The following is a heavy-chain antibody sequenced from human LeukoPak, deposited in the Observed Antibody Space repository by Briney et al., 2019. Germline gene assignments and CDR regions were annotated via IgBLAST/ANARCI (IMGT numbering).Heavy chain of an antibody. CDR2: IIGSAVNT. V-gene: IGHV3-23*01. J-gene: IGHJ4*02. Sequence: GESLRLSCGASGLTVSGYGMSWVRQAPGKGLEWVSTIIGSAVNTYYADSVKGRFTISRDDSKNTVYLQMNSLRAGDTAVYSCAKYTSGTSYRGLDQWGQGTLVTVSS. CDR1: GLTVSGYG. D-gene: IGHD3-10*01. CDR3: AKYTSGTSYRGLDQ.